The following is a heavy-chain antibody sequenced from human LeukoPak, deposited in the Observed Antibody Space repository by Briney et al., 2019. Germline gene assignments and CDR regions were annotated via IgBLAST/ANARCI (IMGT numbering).Heavy chain of an antibody. CDR3: AKGVFGANRAFDY. Sequence: PGGSLRLSCEASGFTFNTCAMSWVRQAPGKGLEWVSAISESGSGTYYADSVKGRFTISRDNSKNTLYLQMNSLRVDDTALYYCAKGVFGANRAFDYWGQGTLVTVPS. V-gene: IGHV3-23*01. CDR2: ISESGSGT. J-gene: IGHJ4*02. CDR1: GFTFNTCA. D-gene: IGHD3-3*01.